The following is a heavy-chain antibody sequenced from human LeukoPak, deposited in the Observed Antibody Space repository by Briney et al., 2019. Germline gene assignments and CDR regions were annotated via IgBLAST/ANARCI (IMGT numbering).Heavy chain of an antibody. D-gene: IGHD5-24*01. CDR3: ARITAAVKWLHQAGGPRHFDS. CDR2: IYYSGST. CDR1: GGSISSSSYY. V-gene: IGHV4-39*07. Sequence: PSETLSLTCTVSGGSISSSSYYWGWIRQPPGKGLEWIGSIYYSGSTYYNPSLKSRVTISVDTSKNQFSLKLRSVTAADTAVYYCARITAAVKWLHQAGGPRHFDSWGQGTLVTVSS. J-gene: IGHJ4*02.